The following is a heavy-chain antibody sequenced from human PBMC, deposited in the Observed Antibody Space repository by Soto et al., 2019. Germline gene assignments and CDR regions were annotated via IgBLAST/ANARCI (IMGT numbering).Heavy chain of an antibody. CDR2: ISYTGANQ. Sequence: QVRLVESGGGAVQPGDSLRLSCDASGFTFSTYALHWVRHAPGKGLEWVAFISYTGANQYYADSVKGRFTVSRDNSKNIASLQMTSLKPEDSAVYYCASDAFLYSRGAYYDHWGQGTLVTVSS. CDR1: GFTFSTYA. CDR3: ASDAFLYSRGAYYDH. V-gene: IGHV3-30-3*01. D-gene: IGHD4-4*01. J-gene: IGHJ4*02.